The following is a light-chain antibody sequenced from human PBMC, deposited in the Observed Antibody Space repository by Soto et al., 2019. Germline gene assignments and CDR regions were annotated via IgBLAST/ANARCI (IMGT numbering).Light chain of an antibody. CDR1: QSVSSSY. J-gene: IGKJ5*01. V-gene: IGKV3-20*01. Sequence: EIVLTQSPGNLSLSPGERATLXCRASQSVSSSYLAWYQQKPGQAPRLLIYGASSRATGIPDRFSGSGSGTDFTLTISRLEPEDFAVYYCQQYGSSITFGQGTRLEI. CDR2: GAS. CDR3: QQYGSSIT.